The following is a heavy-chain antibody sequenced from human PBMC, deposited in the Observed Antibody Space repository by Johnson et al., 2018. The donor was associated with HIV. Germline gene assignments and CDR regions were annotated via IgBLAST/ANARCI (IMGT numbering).Heavy chain of an antibody. CDR1: GFTFSSYG. V-gene: IGHV3-15*01. Sequence: EVQLVESGGGVVQPGRSLRLSCAASGFTFSSYGMHWVRQAPGKGLEWVGRIKSKTDGGTTDYAAPVKGRFTISRDDSKNTLFLRMNSLKTEDTAVYYCTTGRYSSSADAFDIWGQGTMVTVSS. D-gene: IGHD6-13*01. J-gene: IGHJ3*02. CDR3: TTGRYSSSADAFDI. CDR2: IKSKTDGGTT.